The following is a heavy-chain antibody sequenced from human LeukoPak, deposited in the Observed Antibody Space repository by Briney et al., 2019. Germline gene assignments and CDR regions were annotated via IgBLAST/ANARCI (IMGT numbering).Heavy chain of an antibody. V-gene: IGHV4-59*12. Sequence: SETLSLTCTVSGGSISSYYWSWIRQPPGKGLEWIGYIYYSGSTHYNPSLKSRVTLSVDTSKNRFSLELSSLTAADTAVYYCARESPTNYFDYWGQGTLVTVSS. J-gene: IGHJ4*02. D-gene: IGHD1/OR15-1a*01. CDR3: ARESPTNYFDY. CDR1: GGSISSYY. CDR2: IYYSGST.